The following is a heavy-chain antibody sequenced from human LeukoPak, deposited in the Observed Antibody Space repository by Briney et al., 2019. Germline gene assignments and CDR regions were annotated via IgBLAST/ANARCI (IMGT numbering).Heavy chain of an antibody. D-gene: IGHD3-16*02. CDR1: GLAFTFSTSG. J-gene: IGHJ4*02. CDR3: AREGGTIEIGEFDY. V-gene: IGHV3-30*02. Sequence: GGSLRLSCAASGLAFTFSTSGIHWVRQAPGKGLEWVAFNQFDDSGKSYADSVKGRFTTSRDNSKNTVFLQMNSLRDEDTAIYYCAREGGTIEIGEFDYWGQGNLVTVSS. CDR2: NQFDDSGK.